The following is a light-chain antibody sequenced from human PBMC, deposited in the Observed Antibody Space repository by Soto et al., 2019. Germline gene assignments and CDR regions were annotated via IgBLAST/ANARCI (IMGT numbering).Light chain of an antibody. J-gene: IGKJ2*01. CDR2: WAS. CDR3: QQYYSTPYT. V-gene: IGKV4-1*01. CDR1: QSVLYSSNNKNY. Sequence: DIVMTQSPDSLAVSLGERATINCKSSQSVLYSSNNKNYLAWYQQKPGQPPKLLIYWASTRESGVPDRFSGSGSGTDSTLTISSLQAEDEAFYYCQQYYSTPYTFGQGTKLEIK.